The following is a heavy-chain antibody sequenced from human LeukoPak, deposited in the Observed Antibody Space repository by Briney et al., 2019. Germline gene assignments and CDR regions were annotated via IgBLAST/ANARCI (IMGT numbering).Heavy chain of an antibody. CDR3: ARGIAAAGTDY. CDR2: ISSRSSYI. V-gene: IGHV3-21*01. D-gene: IGHD6-13*01. J-gene: IGHJ4*02. CDR1: GFTFSSYS. Sequence: PGGSLRLSCAASGFTFSSYSMNWVRQAPGKGLEWVSSISSRSSYIYYADSVKGRFTISRDNAKNSLYLQMNSLRAEDTAVYYCARGIAAAGTDYWGQGTLVTVSS.